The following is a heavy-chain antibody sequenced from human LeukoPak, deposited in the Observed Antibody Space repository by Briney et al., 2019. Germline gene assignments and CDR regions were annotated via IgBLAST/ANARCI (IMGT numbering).Heavy chain of an antibody. CDR1: GGSFSFYY. CDR3: ASSEYCSGGTCYRGLVDY. Sequence: SETLSLTCTVSGGSFSFYYWGWIRQPPGKGLEWIGDIRYSGSSNYNPSLKSRVTMSVDTSKNLFSLRLRSVTAADTAVYYCASSEYCSGGTCYRGLVDYWGQGTLVTVSS. D-gene: IGHD2-15*01. CDR2: IRYSGSS. J-gene: IGHJ4*02. V-gene: IGHV4-59*08.